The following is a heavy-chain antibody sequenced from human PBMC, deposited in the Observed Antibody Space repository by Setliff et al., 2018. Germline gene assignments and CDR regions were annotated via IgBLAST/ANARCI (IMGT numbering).Heavy chain of an antibody. J-gene: IGHJ4*02. Sequence: SETLSLTCAVSGYSISSGYYWGWIRQPPGKGLEWIGSIYHSGSTYYNPSLKSRVTISVDTSKNQFSLKLSSVTAADTAVYYCARLIYGDYEDYWGQGTLVTVSS. D-gene: IGHD4-17*01. CDR1: GYSISSGYY. CDR2: IYHSGST. CDR3: ARLIYGDYEDY. V-gene: IGHV4-38-2*01.